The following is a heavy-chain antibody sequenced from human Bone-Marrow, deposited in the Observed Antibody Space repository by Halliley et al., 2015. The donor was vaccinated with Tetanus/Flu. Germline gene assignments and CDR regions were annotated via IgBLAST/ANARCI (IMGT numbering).Heavy chain of an antibody. Sequence: HSGSPPYNPPFNSRVPISGDTSKNKFSLRLTSVTAADTAVYYCARVGPVSYGMDVWGRGTTVIVS. CDR3: ARVGPVSYGMDV. CDR2: HSGSP. V-gene: IGHV4-59*01. J-gene: IGHJ6*02.